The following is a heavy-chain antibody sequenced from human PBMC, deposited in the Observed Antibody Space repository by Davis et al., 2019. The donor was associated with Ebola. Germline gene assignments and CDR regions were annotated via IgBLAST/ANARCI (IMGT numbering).Heavy chain of an antibody. J-gene: IGHJ3*02. CDR1: VYTFTSYG. CDR3: ARVGYCSSTSCYIGAFDI. V-gene: IGHV1-18*01. Sequence: ASVTVSCKASVYTFTSYGISWVRQAPGQGLEWMGWISAYNGNTNYAQKLQGRVTMTRDTSTSTVYMELSSLRSEDTAVYYCARVGYCSSTSCYIGAFDIWGQGTMVTVSS. D-gene: IGHD2-2*02. CDR2: ISAYNGNT.